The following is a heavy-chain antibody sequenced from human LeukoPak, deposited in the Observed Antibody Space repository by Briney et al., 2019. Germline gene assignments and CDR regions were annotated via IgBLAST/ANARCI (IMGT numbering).Heavy chain of an antibody. V-gene: IGHV3-66*01. CDR1: GFTVSGNY. Sequence: GGSLRLSCAASGFTVSGNYMNWVRQAPGKGLEWVSIIYSGGSTYYADSVKGRFTISRDNSKNTLYLQMNSLRAEDTAVYYCARVDGSGWYDYWGQGTLVTVSS. J-gene: IGHJ4*02. D-gene: IGHD6-19*01. CDR3: ARVDGSGWYDY. CDR2: IYSGGST.